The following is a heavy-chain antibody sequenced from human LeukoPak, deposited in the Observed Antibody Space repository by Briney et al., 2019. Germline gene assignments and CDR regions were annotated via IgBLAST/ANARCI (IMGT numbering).Heavy chain of an antibody. CDR2: MNPNSGNT. D-gene: IGHD3-3*01. Sequence: GGSVNVSCKASGYTFTSYDMNWVRQATGQGLEWMGWMNPNSGNTGYAQKFQGRFTITRNTSISTPYMELNSLRSEDTAVYYCARGHDYDFWSPRVYYMDVWGKGTTVTVSS. CDR3: ARGHDYDFWSPRVYYMDV. J-gene: IGHJ6*03. CDR1: GYTFTSYD. V-gene: IGHV1-8*03.